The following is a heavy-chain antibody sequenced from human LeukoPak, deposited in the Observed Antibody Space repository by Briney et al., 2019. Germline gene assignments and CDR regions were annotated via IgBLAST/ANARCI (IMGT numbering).Heavy chain of an antibody. CDR3: ARHKRGRDYAVDY. CDR1: GYSISSGYY. CDR2: IYHSGST. Sequence: SETLSLTCTVSGYSISSGYYWGWIRQPPGKGLEWIGSIYHSGSTYYNPSLKSRVTISVDTSKNQFSLKLSSVTVADTAVYYCARHKRGRDYAVDYWGQGTLVTVSS. J-gene: IGHJ4*02. V-gene: IGHV4-38-2*02. D-gene: IGHD4-17*01.